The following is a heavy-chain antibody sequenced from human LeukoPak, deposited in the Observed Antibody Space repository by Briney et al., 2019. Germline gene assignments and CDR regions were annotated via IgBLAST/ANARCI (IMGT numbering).Heavy chain of an antibody. Sequence: SETLSLTCTVSGGSISSYYWSWIRQPPGKGLEWIGYIYYSGSTNYNPSLKSRVTISVDTSKNQFSLKLNSVTAADTAVYYCARHRIQTFFDYWGQGTLVTVSS. V-gene: IGHV4-59*08. J-gene: IGHJ4*02. CDR3: ARHRIQTFFDY. CDR1: GGSISSYY. D-gene: IGHD5-18*01. CDR2: IYYSGST.